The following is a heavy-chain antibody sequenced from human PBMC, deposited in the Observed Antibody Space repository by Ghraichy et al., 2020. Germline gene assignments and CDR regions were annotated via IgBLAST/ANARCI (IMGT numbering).Heavy chain of an antibody. Sequence: GGSLRLSCAASGFTFSSYAMSWVRQAPGKGLEWVSAISGSGGSTFYADSVKGRFTISRDISKNTLYLQMNSLRAEDTAVYYCAKDLWDIVVVPAAYYYYAMDVWGQGTTVTVSS. V-gene: IGHV3-23*01. CDR2: ISGSGGST. CDR1: GFTFSSYA. J-gene: IGHJ6*02. D-gene: IGHD2-2*01. CDR3: AKDLWDIVVVPAAYYYYAMDV.